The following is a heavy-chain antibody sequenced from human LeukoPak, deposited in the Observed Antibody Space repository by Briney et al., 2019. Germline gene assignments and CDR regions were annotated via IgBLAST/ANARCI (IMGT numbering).Heavy chain of an antibody. Sequence: ASVKVSCKASGYTSTGYYMHWVRQAPGQGLEWMGWINPNSGGTNYAQKFQGRVTMTRDTSISTAYMELSRLRSDDTAVYYCAFLPSRGARFLEWDVWGKGTTVTVSS. J-gene: IGHJ6*04. CDR2: INPNSGGT. D-gene: IGHD3-3*01. CDR1: GYTSTGYY. CDR3: AFLPSRGARFLEWDV. V-gene: IGHV1-2*02.